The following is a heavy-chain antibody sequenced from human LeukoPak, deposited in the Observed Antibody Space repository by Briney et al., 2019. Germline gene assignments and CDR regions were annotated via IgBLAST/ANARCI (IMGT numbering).Heavy chain of an antibody. CDR2: IYSGGSST. Sequence: PGGSLRLSCAASGFTVSTNYMSWVRQAPGKGLEWVSVIYSGGSSTYYADSVKGRFTISRDKSKNTLYLQMNSLRAEDTAVYYCARDSAYYYDSSGYFDYWGQGTLVTVSS. CDR1: GFTVSTNY. J-gene: IGHJ4*02. CDR3: ARDSAYYYDSSGYFDY. V-gene: IGHV3-66*01. D-gene: IGHD3-22*01.